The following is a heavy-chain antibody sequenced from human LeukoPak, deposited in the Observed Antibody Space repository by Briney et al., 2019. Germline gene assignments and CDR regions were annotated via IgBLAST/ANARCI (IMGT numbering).Heavy chain of an antibody. J-gene: IGHJ5*02. Sequence: ASVKVSCKASGYTFTGYYMHWVRQAPGQGLEWMGWINTNTGNPTYAQGFTGRFVFSLDTSVSTAYLQISSLKAEDTAVYYCARDLTDWFDPWGQGTLVTVSS. D-gene: IGHD3-16*01. V-gene: IGHV7-4-1*02. CDR1: GYTFTGYY. CDR3: ARDLTDWFDP. CDR2: INTNTGNP.